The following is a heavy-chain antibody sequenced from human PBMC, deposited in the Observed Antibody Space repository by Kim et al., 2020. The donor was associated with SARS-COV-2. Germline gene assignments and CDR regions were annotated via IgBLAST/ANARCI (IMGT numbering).Heavy chain of an antibody. CDR1: GGSISSYY. D-gene: IGHD2-21*02. V-gene: IGHV4-59*08. CDR2: IYYSGST. CDR3: ARYGGNSYYYYGMDV. J-gene: IGHJ6*02. Sequence: SETLSLTCTVSGGSISSYYWSWIRQPPGKGLEWIGYIYYSGSTTYNPSLKSRVTISVDTSKNQFSLKLSSVTAADTAVYYCARYGGNSYYYYGMDVWGQGTTVTVSS.